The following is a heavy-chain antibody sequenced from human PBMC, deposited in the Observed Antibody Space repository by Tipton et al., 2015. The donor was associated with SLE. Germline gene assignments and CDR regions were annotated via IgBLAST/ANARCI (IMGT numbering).Heavy chain of an antibody. V-gene: IGHV4-39*07. CDR3: RLITITSLFDY. J-gene: IGHJ4*02. CDR2: IYYSGRT. D-gene: IGHD3-16*01. CDR1: GGSISSSSYY. Sequence: TLSFACTVSGGSISSSSYYWGWIRQPPGKGLEWIGSIYYSGRTYYNPSLKSRVTISVDTSKNQFSLKLSSVTAADTAVYYCRLITITSLFDYWGQGTLVTVSS.